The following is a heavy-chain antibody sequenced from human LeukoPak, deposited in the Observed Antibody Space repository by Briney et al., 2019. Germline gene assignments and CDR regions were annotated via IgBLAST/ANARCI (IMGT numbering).Heavy chain of an antibody. D-gene: IGHD3-9*01. CDR3: ARVGIRYFDWYPDYYYYYGMDV. CDR1: GFTFSSYS. J-gene: IGHJ6*02. Sequence: GGSLRLSCAASGFTFSSYSMNWVRQAPGNGLKWVSSISSSSSYIYYADSVKGRFTISRDNAKNSLYLQMNSLRAEDTAVYYCARVGIRYFDWYPDYYYYYGMDVWGQGTTVTVSS. V-gene: IGHV3-21*01. CDR2: ISSSSSYI.